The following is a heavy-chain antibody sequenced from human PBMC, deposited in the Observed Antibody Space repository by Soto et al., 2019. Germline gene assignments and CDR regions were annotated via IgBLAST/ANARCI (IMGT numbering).Heavy chain of an antibody. CDR2: ISAYNGNT. J-gene: IGHJ5*02. V-gene: IGHV1-18*01. D-gene: IGHD3-9*01. Sequence: GASVKVSCKASGYTFTSYGISWVRQAPGQGLEWMGWISAYNGNTNYAQKLQGRVTMTTDTSTSTAYMELRSLRSDDTAVYYCARLLDTYYDILTGYTNWFDPWGQGTLVTVSS. CDR1: GYTFTSYG. CDR3: ARLLDTYYDILTGYTNWFDP.